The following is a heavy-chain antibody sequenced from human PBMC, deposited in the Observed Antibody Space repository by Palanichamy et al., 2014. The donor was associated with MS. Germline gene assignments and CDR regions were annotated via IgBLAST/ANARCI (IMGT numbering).Heavy chain of an antibody. D-gene: IGHD1-26*01. CDR1: GGSVSSYY. Sequence: VQLQESGPGLVKPSETLSLTCTVSGGSVSSYYWSWIRQPAXKGLEWIGRFYTSGSTNYNPSLKSRVTMSVDTSKNQFSLKLSSVTAADTAVYYCARVVSGSYYACDSWGQGTLVTVSS. J-gene: IGHJ5*01. CDR3: ARVVSGSYYACDS. CDR2: FYTSGST. V-gene: IGHV4-4*07.